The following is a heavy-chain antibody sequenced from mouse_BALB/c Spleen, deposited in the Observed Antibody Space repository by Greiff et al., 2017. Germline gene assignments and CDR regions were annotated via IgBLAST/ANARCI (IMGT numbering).Heavy chain of an antibody. Sequence: QVQLQQPGAELVKPGASVKLSCKASGYTFTSYWMHWVKQRPGQGLEWIGEIDPSDSYTNYNQKFKGKATLTVDKSSSTAYMQLSSLTSEDSAVYYCATHGEYGNYRFAYWGQGTLVTVSA. CDR1: GYTFTSYW. J-gene: IGHJ3*01. V-gene: IGHV1-69*02. D-gene: IGHD2-10*02. CDR2: IDPSDSYT. CDR3: ATHGEYGNYRFAY.